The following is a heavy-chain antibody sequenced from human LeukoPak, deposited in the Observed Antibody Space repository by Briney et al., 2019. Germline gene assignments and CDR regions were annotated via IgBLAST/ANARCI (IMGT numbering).Heavy chain of an antibody. D-gene: IGHD6-19*01. J-gene: IGHJ4*02. Sequence: GGALSLSCTASGLALSTAWMSWGRPAPGKGGGWGGRIKSKSEGGTTDYAAPVKGRFTISIDDSKNTLYLQMNSLTTGDTAVYYCAKYNIGWNFGSWGQGTLVTVSS. CDR1: GLALSTAW. V-gene: IGHV3-15*01. CDR2: IKSKSEGGTT. CDR3: AKYNIGWNFGS.